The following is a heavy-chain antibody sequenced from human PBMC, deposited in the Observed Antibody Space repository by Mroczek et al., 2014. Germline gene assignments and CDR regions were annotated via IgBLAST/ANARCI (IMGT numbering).Heavy chain of an antibody. CDR3: ARVYDFWSGQTD. Sequence: QVQLQQWGAGLLKPSETLSLTCAVYGGSFSGYYWSWIRQPPGKGLEWIGEINHSGSTNYNPSLKSRVTISVDTSKNQFSLKLSSVTAADTAVYYCARVYDFWSGQTDWGQGTLVTVSS. CDR1: GGSFSGYY. J-gene: IGHJ4*02. D-gene: IGHD3-3*01. V-gene: IGHV4-34*01. CDR2: INHSGST.